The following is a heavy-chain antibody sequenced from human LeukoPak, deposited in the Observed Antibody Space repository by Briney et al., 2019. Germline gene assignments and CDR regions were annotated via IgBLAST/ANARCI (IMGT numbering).Heavy chain of an antibody. Sequence: GASVKVSCKASGYTFTGYYMHWVRQAPGQGLEWMGWINPNSGGTNYAQKFQGRVTMTRDTSISTAYMELSRLRSEDTAVYYCARGPTQGTIFGVVIIPQFDYFDYWGQGTLVTVSS. D-gene: IGHD3-3*01. CDR1: GYTFTGYY. CDR2: INPNSGGT. CDR3: ARGPTQGTIFGVVIIPQFDYFDY. V-gene: IGHV1-2*02. J-gene: IGHJ4*02.